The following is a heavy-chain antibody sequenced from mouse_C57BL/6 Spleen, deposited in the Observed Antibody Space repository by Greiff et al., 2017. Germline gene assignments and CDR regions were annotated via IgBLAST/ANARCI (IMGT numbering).Heavy chain of an antibody. J-gene: IGHJ4*01. CDR2: IYPGSGNT. V-gene: IGHV1-76*01. D-gene: IGHD4-1*01. CDR1: GYTFTDYY. CDR3: ARNWEMDY. Sequence: VQLQQSGAELVRPGASVKLSCKASGYTFTDYYINWVKQRPGQGLEWIARIYPGSGNTYYNEKFKGKATLTAEKSSSTAYMQLSSLTSEDSAVYFCARNWEMDYWGQGTSATVSS.